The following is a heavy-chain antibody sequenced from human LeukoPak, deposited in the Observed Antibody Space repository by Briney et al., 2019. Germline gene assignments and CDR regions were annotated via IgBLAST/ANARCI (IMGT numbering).Heavy chain of an antibody. Sequence: GGSLRLSCAASGFTFSSYSMNWVRQAPGKGLEWVSSISSSRSYIYYADSVKGRFTISRDNAKNSLYLQMNSLRAEDTAVYYCARKVDTAMVIFDYWGQGTLVTVSS. CDR2: ISSSRSYI. CDR1: GFTFSSYS. V-gene: IGHV3-21*04. CDR3: ARKVDTAMVIFDY. J-gene: IGHJ4*02. D-gene: IGHD5-18*01.